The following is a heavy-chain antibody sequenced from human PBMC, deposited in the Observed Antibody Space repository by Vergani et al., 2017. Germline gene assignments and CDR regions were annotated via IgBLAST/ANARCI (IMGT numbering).Heavy chain of an antibody. D-gene: IGHD2-15*01. Sequence: QVQLVQSGAEVKKPGSSVKVSCKASGGTFSSYAISWVRQAPGQGLEWMGGIIPIFGTANYAQKFQGRVPITADESTSTAYMGLSSLRSEDTAVYYCARDDAIIIEVGGIDYWGQGTLVTVSS. CDR3: ARDDAIIIEVGGIDY. CDR1: GGTFSSYA. J-gene: IGHJ4*02. CDR2: IIPIFGTA. V-gene: IGHV1-69*01.